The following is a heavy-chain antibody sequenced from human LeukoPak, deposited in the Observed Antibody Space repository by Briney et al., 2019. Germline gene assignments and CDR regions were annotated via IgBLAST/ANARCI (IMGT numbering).Heavy chain of an antibody. J-gene: IGHJ6*02. CDR1: GFTFNSYW. Sequence: GGSLRLSCAASGFTFNSYWMHWVRQAPGKGLVWVSRSNSDGSSTTYADSVKGRFTISRDNAKNTLYLQMNSLRAEDTAIYYCARGRYYDMDVWGQGTTVTVSS. CDR2: SNSDGSST. CDR3: ARGRYYDMDV. V-gene: IGHV3-74*01.